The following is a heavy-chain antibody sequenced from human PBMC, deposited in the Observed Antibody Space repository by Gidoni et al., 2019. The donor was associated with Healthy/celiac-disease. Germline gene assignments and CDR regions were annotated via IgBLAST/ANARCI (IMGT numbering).Heavy chain of an antibody. Sequence: QVQLVQSGAEVKKPGSSVKVSCKASGGTFSSYAISWVRQAPGQGLEWMGGIIPIFGTAHYAQKFQGRVTITADESTSTAYMELSSLRSADTAVYYCARDYGDNDVWGMDVWGQGTTVTVSS. CDR3: ARDYGDNDVWGMDV. CDR1: GGTFSSYA. CDR2: IIPIFGTA. D-gene: IGHD4-17*01. V-gene: IGHV1-69*01. J-gene: IGHJ6*02.